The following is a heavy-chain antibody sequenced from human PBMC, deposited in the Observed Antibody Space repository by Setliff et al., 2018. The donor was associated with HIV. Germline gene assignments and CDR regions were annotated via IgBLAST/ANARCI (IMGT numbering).Heavy chain of an antibody. CDR2: ISAYNGNT. CDR1: GYTFTSYG. CDR3: ARDSEWGSYIFWTFDI. D-gene: IGHD3-3*01. V-gene: IGHV1-18*01. J-gene: IGHJ3*02. Sequence: WASVKVSCKASGYTFTSYGISWARQAPGQGLEWMGWISAYNGNTNYAQKLQGRVTMTTDTSTSTAYMELRSLRSDDTAVYYCARDSEWGSYIFWTFDIWGQGTMVTVSS.